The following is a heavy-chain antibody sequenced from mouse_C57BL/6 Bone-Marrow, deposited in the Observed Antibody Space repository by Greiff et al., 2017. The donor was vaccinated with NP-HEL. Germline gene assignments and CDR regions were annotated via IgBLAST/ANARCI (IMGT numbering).Heavy chain of an antibody. Sequence: QVQLQQPGAELVKPGASVKLSCKASGYTFTSYWMQWVEQRPGQGLEWIGEIDPSDSYTNYNQKFKGKATLTVDTSSSTAYMQLSSLTSEDSAVYYCASCYYSNYDWYFDVWGTGTTVTVSS. V-gene: IGHV1-50*01. CDR2: IDPSDSYT. CDR3: ASCYYSNYDWYFDV. CDR1: GYTFTSYW. J-gene: IGHJ1*03. D-gene: IGHD2-5*01.